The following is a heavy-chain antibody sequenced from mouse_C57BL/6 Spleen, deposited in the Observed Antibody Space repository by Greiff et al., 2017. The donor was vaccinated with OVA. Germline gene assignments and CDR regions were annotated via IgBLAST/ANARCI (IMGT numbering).Heavy chain of an antibody. CDR3: ARDYYGSRHFDY. Sequence: VQLQQPGAELVRPGSSVKLSCKASGYTFTSYWMHWVKQRPIQGLEWIGNIDPSDSETHYNQKFKDKATLTVDKSSSTAYMQLSSLTSEDSAVYYCARDYYGSRHFDYWGQGTTLTVSS. CDR2: IDPSDSET. D-gene: IGHD1-1*01. CDR1: GYTFTSYW. J-gene: IGHJ2*01. V-gene: IGHV1-52*01.